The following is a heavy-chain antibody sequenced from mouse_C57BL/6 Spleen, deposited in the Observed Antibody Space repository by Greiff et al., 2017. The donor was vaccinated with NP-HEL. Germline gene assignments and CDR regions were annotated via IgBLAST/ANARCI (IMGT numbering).Heavy chain of an antibody. CDR1: GYSITSGYY. J-gene: IGHJ1*03. CDR2: ISYDGSN. Sequence: EVQLVESGPGLVKPSQSLSLTCSVTGYSITSGYYWNWIRQFPGNKLEWMGYISYDGSNNYNPSLKNRISITRDTSKNQFYLKLNSVTTEDTATYYCARDEITRYFDVWGTGTTVTVSS. CDR3: ARDEITRYFDV. D-gene: IGHD2-4*01. V-gene: IGHV3-6*01.